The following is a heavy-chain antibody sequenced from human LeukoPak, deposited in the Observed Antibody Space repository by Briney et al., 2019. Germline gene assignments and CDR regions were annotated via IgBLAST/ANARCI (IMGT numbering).Heavy chain of an antibody. Sequence: ASVKVSCKSSGESFSSYQITWVRQATGQGLEWMGWMNPNSGNTGYAQKFQGRVTMTRNTSISTAYMELSSLRSEDTAVYYCARVDGSGSFDYWGQGTLVTVSS. CDR2: MNPNSGNT. V-gene: IGHV1-8*01. CDR3: ARVDGSGSFDY. J-gene: IGHJ4*02. D-gene: IGHD3-10*01. CDR1: GESFSSYQ.